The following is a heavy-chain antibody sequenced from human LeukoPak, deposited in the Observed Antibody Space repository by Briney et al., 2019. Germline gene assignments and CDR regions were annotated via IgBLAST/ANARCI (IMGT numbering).Heavy chain of an antibody. CDR1: GFTFIDSA. V-gene: IGHV3-73*01. D-gene: IGHD3-22*01. J-gene: IGHJ3*02. CDR2: IRSKAKRYAT. Sequence: PGGSLRLSCAASGFTFIDSAVHSVRQASGKGLEWVCRIRSKAKRYATAYAASVKGRVTISRDDSETTAYMQMNSLKAEDTAVYYCTHYYECSGYYGASDSWGQATMVTVSS. CDR3: THYYECSGYYGASDS.